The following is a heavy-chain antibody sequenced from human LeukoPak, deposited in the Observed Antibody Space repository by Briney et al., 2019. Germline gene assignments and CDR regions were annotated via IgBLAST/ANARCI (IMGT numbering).Heavy chain of an antibody. CDR3: ARDLVGVAVAATAAGFDY. CDR2: INPNSGGT. V-gene: IGHV1-2*02. Sequence: GASVKVSCKASGYTFTGYYMHWVRQAPGQGLEWMGWINPNSGGTNYAQKFQGRVTMTRDTSISTAYMELSRLRSDDTAVYYSARDLVGVAVAATAAGFDYWGQGTLVTVSS. CDR1: GYTFTGYY. J-gene: IGHJ4*02. D-gene: IGHD2-15*01.